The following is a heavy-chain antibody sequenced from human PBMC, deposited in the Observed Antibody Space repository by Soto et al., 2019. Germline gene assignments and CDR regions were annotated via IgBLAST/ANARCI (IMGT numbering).Heavy chain of an antibody. CDR2: IKSKTDGETT. Sequence: GGSLRLSCAASGFTFSNAWMSWVRQAPGKGLEWVGHIKSKTDGETTDYAAPVKGRFTISRDYSKNTLYLQMNSLKTEDTAVYYCTTDEDVCRSTSCRHFDYWGQGTLVTVSS. V-gene: IGHV3-15*01. J-gene: IGHJ4*02. D-gene: IGHD2-2*01. CDR3: TTDEDVCRSTSCRHFDY. CDR1: GFTFSNAW.